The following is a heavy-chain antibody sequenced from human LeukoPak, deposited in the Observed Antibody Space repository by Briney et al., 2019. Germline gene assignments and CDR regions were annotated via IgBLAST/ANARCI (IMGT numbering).Heavy chain of an antibody. CDR1: GFTFTSSA. V-gene: IGHV3-23*01. J-gene: IGHJ4*02. D-gene: IGHD3-10*01. CDR3: ATRDLGFIDY. Sequence: GGSLRLSCAASGFTFTSSAMSWVRQAPGKGLVWVSATSGSGGSTYDAAPVKGRFTISRDNSKNTPYLQMNSLRAEDTAVYYCATRDLGFIDYWGQGTLVTVSS. CDR2: TSGSGGST.